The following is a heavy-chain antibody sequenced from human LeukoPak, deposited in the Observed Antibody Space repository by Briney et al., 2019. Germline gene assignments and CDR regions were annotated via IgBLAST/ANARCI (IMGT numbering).Heavy chain of an antibody. V-gene: IGHV3-23*01. J-gene: IGHJ4*02. Sequence: GGSLRLPCAASGFTFSSYAMSWVRQAPGKGLEWVSAISGGGDSTIYADSVKGRFTISRDNSKNTLYLQMNSLRAEDTAVYYCAKDLGEQWLITAFDYWGQGTLVTVSS. CDR1: GFTFSSYA. D-gene: IGHD6-19*01. CDR2: ISGGGDST. CDR3: AKDLGEQWLITAFDY.